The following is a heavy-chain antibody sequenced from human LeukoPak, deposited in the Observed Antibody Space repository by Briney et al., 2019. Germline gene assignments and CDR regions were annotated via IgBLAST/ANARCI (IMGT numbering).Heavy chain of an antibody. CDR2: MNPNSGNT. D-gene: IGHD2-2*01. Sequence: ASVKVSCKASGYTFTSYDINWVRQATGQGLEWMGWMNPNSGNTGYAQKFQGRVTMTRNTSISTAYMELSSLRSEDTAVYYCARAYCSSTSCYHPNWFDPWGQGTLVTVSS. V-gene: IGHV1-8*01. CDR1: GYTFTSYD. CDR3: ARAYCSSTSCYHPNWFDP. J-gene: IGHJ5*02.